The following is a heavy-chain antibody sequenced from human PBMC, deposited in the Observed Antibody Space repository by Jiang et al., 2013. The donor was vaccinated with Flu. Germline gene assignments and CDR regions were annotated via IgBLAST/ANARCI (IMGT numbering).Heavy chain of an antibody. D-gene: IGHD3-10*01. Sequence: QLVESGGGLIQPGGSLRLSCAGSGFTVSDNYMSWVRQAPGMSLEWVSLIYSGDNTDYADSVKGRFIISRDNAKNTLFLQMNSLRAEDTAVYYCARADGSTGYYYHYGMDVWGQGTTVTVSS. J-gene: IGHJ6*02. CDR2: IYSGDNT. CDR1: GFTVSDNY. CDR3: ARADGSTGYYYHYGMDV. V-gene: IGHV3-53*01.